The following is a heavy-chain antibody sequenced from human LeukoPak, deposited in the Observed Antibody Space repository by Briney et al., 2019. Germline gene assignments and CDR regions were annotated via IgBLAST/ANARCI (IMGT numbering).Heavy chain of an antibody. CDR1: GFTFSDYY. CDR3: ARDLAAAVGGTFDI. D-gene: IGHD6-13*01. V-gene: IGHV3-11*06. CDR2: ISGSSTYI. Sequence: AGSLRLSCAASGFTFSDYYMSWIRQAPGKGLEWVSSISGSSTYIYYADSVKGRFTISRDNAKNSLFLQLNSLRAEDTALYYCARDLAAAVGGTFDIWGQGTMVTVSS. J-gene: IGHJ3*02.